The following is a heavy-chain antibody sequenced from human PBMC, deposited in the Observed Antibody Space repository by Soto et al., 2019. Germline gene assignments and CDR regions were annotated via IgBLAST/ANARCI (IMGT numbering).Heavy chain of an antibody. V-gene: IGHV4-30-4*01. Sequence: SETLSLTGTVSGGSNSSGDFYWSWFREPPWKDLEWIGYLYYSGSTYYNPYLECRVTISGDTSRHQFSLKLGSVTAADTAVYYCARVPLLTGYCKRYFDYWGQGTLVTVSS. J-gene: IGHJ4*02. D-gene: IGHD3-9*01. CDR1: GGSNSSGDFY. CDR2: LYYSGST. CDR3: ARVPLLTGYCKRYFDY.